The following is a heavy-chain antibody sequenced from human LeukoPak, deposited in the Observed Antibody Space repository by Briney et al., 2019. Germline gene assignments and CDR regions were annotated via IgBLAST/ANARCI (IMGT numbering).Heavy chain of an antibody. CDR2: TYYRSKWYN. J-gene: IGHJ4*02. D-gene: IGHD6-19*01. V-gene: IGHV6-1*01. CDR1: GDSVSINSAA. Sequence: SPTLSLTFAISGDSVSINSAAWNWIRQSPSKGLEWLGRTYYRSKWYNDYAVSVKSQITINPDTSKNQFCLQLNSVTPEDTAVYYCARDSRTFYSSGCYDYWGQGTLVTVPS. CDR3: ARDSRTFYSSGCYDY.